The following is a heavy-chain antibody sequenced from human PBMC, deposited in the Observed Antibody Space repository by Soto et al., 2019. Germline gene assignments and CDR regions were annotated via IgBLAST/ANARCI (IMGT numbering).Heavy chain of an antibody. CDR2: ISWDGGST. V-gene: IGHV3-43*01. D-gene: IGHD1-26*01. CDR3: AKDSGYMRYSGSLPWLYYGMDV. Sequence: PGGSLRLSCAASGFTFDDYTMHWVRQAPGKGLEWVSLISWDGGSTYYADSVKGRFTISRDNSKNSLYLQMNSLRTEDTALYYCAKDSGYMRYSGSLPWLYYGMDVWDQGTTVTVSS. J-gene: IGHJ6*02. CDR1: GFTFDDYT.